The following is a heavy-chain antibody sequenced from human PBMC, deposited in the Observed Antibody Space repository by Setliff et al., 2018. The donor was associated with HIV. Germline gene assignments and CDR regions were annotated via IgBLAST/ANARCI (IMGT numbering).Heavy chain of an antibody. V-gene: IGHV4-34*01. CDR1: GGSFSDYY. CDR2: INHKGVT. J-gene: IGHJ4*02. Sequence: SETLSLTCAVYGGSFSDYYWTWIRQSPERGLEWIGEINHKGVTNYSPSLLRRATVSADTSKNQFSLRLSSVTAADTALYFCTRAQIAAPRPFDFWGQGTLVTVSS. D-gene: IGHD2-21*01. CDR3: TRAQIAAPRPFDF.